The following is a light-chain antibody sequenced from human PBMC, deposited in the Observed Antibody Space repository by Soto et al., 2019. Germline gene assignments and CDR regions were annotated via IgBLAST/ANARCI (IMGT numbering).Light chain of an antibody. Sequence: EIVLTQSPGTLCLSPGERATLSCRASQTVSNNYLAWYQQKPGQAPRLLIEGASNRATGIPDRFSGSWSGTDFTLTISRLEPEDFAVYYCQQYGSPGTFGQGTKVDIK. CDR1: QTVSNNY. CDR2: GAS. V-gene: IGKV3-20*01. J-gene: IGKJ1*01. CDR3: QQYGSPGT.